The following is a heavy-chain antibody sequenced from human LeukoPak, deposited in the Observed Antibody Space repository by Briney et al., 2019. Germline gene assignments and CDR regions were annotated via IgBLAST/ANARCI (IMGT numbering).Heavy chain of an antibody. CDR3: ARDLRYCSGGSCYFGMTHFDY. CDR2: IYTSGST. Sequence: PSETLSLTCTVSGGSISSYYWSWIRQPAGKGLEWIGRIYTSGSTNYNPSLTSRVTMSVDTSKNQFSLKLSSVTAADTAVYYCARDLRYCSGGSCYFGMTHFDYWGQGTLVTVSS. J-gene: IGHJ4*02. D-gene: IGHD2-15*01. CDR1: GGSISSYY. V-gene: IGHV4-4*07.